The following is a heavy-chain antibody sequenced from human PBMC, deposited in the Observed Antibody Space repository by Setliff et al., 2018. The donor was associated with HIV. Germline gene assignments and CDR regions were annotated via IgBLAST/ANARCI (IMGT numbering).Heavy chain of an antibody. Sequence: SETLSLTCIVSGYSISSHYWSWIRQPPGKELEWIGYIFSSGSTTYNPSLKSRVTISIDTSKNQFSLKVSSVTAADTAVYYCARGWEWGAPLDYWGQGTLVTVSS. V-gene: IGHV4-59*11. CDR3: ARGWEWGAPLDY. CDR2: IFSSGST. J-gene: IGHJ4*02. D-gene: IGHD1-26*01. CDR1: GYSISSHY.